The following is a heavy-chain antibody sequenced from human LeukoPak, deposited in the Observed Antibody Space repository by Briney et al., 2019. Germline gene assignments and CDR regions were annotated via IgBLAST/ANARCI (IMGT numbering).Heavy chain of an antibody. Sequence: PGGSLRLSCAASGFTFSSYWMSWVRQAPGKGLEWVANIKQDGNEKYYVDSVKGRFTISRDNAKNSLYLQMNSLRAEDTAVYYCARDGEILTGHGMDVWGQGTTVTVSS. CDR3: ARDGEILTGHGMDV. V-gene: IGHV3-7*04. D-gene: IGHD3-9*01. CDR2: IKQDGNEK. CDR1: GFTFSSYW. J-gene: IGHJ6*02.